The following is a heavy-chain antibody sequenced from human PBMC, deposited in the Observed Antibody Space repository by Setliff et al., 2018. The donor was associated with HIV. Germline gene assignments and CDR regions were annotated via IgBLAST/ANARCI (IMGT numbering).Heavy chain of an antibody. V-gene: IGHV4-59*12. CDR1: DDSFSTNY. J-gene: IGHJ5*02. CDR2: IYNSAST. Sequence: SETLSLTCNVSDDSFSTNYWSWVRQPPGKGLEWIGYIYNSASTSYNPSLKSRVTISVDTSKNQFSLKLSSVTAADTAVYYCARDSEGFDYYGSGSYSWFDPWGQGTLVTVSS. CDR3: ARDSEGFDYYGSGSYSWFDP. D-gene: IGHD3-10*01.